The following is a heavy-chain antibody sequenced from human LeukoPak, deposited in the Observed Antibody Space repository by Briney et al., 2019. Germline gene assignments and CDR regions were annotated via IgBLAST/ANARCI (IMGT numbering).Heavy chain of an antibody. CDR2: ISYDGSNK. Sequence: GRSLRLSCAASGFTFSSYSMHWVRQAPGKGLEWVAVISYDGSNKYYADSVKGRFTISRDNSKNTLYLQMNGLRPEDTAVYYCAKDISGGDCPDYWGQGTLVTVSS. CDR3: AKDISGGDCPDY. CDR1: GFTFSSYS. D-gene: IGHD2-21*02. J-gene: IGHJ4*02. V-gene: IGHV3-30*14.